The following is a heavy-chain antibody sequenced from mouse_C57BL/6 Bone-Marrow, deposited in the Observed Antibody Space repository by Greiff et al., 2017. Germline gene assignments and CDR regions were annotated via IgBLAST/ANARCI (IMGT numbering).Heavy chain of an antibody. J-gene: IGHJ3*01. CDR2: INPNYGTT. V-gene: IGHV1-39*01. CDR1: GYSFTDYN. Sequence: EVKLMESGPELVKPGASVQISCKASGYSFTDYNMNWVKQSNGKSLEWIGVINPNYGTTRYNQKFKGKATLTVDQSSSTAYMQLNSLTSEDSAVYYCARLVGRGAWLAYWGQGTLVTVSA. CDR3: ARLVGRGAWLAY. D-gene: IGHD1-1*02.